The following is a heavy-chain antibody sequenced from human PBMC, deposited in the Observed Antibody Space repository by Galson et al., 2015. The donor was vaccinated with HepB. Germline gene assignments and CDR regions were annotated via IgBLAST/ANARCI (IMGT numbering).Heavy chain of an antibody. D-gene: IGHD1-1*01. CDR3: AKDITIQPQYYFDR. CDR1: GFTFGDYT. Sequence: SLRLSCAASGFTFGDYTMHWLRQSPGKGLEWVSLISWNGRATYYTDSVKGRFTVSRDNSKNSLYLQMNSLRTEDSALYYCAKDITIQPQYYFDRWGQGTLVTVSS. V-gene: IGHV3-43*01. CDR2: ISWNGRAT. J-gene: IGHJ4*02.